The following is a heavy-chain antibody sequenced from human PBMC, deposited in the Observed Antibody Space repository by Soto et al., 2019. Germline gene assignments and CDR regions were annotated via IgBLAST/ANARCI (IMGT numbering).Heavy chain of an antibody. CDR3: AKDRGGYLDDAFDI. CDR2: ISWNSGSI. J-gene: IGHJ3*02. Sequence: EVQLVESGGGLVQPGRSLRLSCAASGFTFDDYAMHWVRQAPGKGLEWVSGISWNSGSIGYADSVKGRFTISRDNAKNSMYLQMNSLRAEDTALYYCAKDRGGYLDDAFDILGQGTMVTVSS. D-gene: IGHD3-22*01. V-gene: IGHV3-9*01. CDR1: GFTFDDYA.